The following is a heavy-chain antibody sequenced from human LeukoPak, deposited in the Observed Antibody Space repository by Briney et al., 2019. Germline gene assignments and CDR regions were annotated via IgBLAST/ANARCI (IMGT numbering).Heavy chain of an antibody. D-gene: IGHD1-7*01. Sequence: GGSLRLSCAASGFTFSSYAMHWVRQAPGKGLEWVAVISYDGGNKYYADSVKGRFIISRDNSKNTLYLQMNSLRGDDTAVYYCAKDSLNWNYDYWGQGTLVTVSS. CDR2: ISYDGGNK. V-gene: IGHV3-30-3*01. CDR3: AKDSLNWNYDY. CDR1: GFTFSSYA. J-gene: IGHJ4*02.